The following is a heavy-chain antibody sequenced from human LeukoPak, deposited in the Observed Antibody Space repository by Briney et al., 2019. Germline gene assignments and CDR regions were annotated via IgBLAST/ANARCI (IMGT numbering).Heavy chain of an antibody. V-gene: IGHV3-30-3*01. CDR1: GFTFSSYA. CDR2: ISYDGSNK. CDR3: AKATTTVTTGY. Sequence: GGSLRLSCAASGFTFSSYAIHWVRQAPGRGLEWVAVISYDGSNKYYADSVKGRFTISRDNSKNTLYLQMNSLRAEDTAVYYCAKATTTVTTGYWGQGTLVTVSS. D-gene: IGHD4-11*01. J-gene: IGHJ4*02.